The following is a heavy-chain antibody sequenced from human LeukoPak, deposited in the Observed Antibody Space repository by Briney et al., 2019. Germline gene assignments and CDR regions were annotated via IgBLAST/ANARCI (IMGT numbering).Heavy chain of an antibody. CDR2: IYTSGST. V-gene: IGHV4-61*02. CDR3: AGGFSDWLLLS. D-gene: IGHD3/OR15-3a*01. J-gene: IGHJ5*02. Sequence: SETLSLTCTVSGGSISSGSYYWSWIRQPAGKGLEWIGRIYTSGSTNYNPSLKSRVTISVDTSKNQFSLKLSSVTAADTAVYYCAGGFSDWLLLSWGQGTLVTVSS. CDR1: GGSISSGSYY.